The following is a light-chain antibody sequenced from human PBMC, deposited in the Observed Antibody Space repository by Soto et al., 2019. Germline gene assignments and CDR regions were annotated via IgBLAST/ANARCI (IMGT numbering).Light chain of an antibody. V-gene: IGLV2-23*01. Sequence: QSALTQPASVSASPGQSITISCTGTSSNVGTYDLVSWYQHHPDKAPQLIIYEGTKRPSGISSRFSGSKSGNTASLTISGLQAEDDADYYCCSFAVGAALVFGGGTKLTVL. CDR1: SSNVGTYDL. CDR3: CSFAVGAALV. CDR2: EGT. J-gene: IGLJ2*01.